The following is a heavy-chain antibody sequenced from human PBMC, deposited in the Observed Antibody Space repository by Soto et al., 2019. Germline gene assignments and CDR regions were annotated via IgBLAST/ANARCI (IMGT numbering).Heavy chain of an antibody. CDR3: ARTLYGDNVDY. CDR1: GDTFTNYA. V-gene: IGHV1-8*02. J-gene: IGHJ4*02. D-gene: IGHD4-17*01. CDR2: MNPNSGNT. Sequence: GASVKVSCKASGDTFTNYAMHWVRQAPGQRPEWMGWMNPNSGNTGYAQKFQGRVTMTRNTSISTAYMELSSLRSEDTAVYYCARTLYGDNVDYWGQGTLVTVSS.